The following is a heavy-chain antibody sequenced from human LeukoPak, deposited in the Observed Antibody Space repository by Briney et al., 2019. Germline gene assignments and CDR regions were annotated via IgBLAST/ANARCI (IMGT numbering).Heavy chain of an antibody. CDR3: ARDNYYYDSSGYFDAFDI. V-gene: IGHV3-30*04. Sequence: PGGSLRLSCAASGFTFSSYAMHWVRQAPGKGLEWVAVISYDGSNKYYADSVKGRFTISRDNSKNTLYLQMNSLRAEDTAVYYCARDNYYYDSSGYFDAFDIWGQGTMVTVSS. CDR1: GFTFSSYA. CDR2: ISYDGSNK. J-gene: IGHJ3*02. D-gene: IGHD3-22*01.